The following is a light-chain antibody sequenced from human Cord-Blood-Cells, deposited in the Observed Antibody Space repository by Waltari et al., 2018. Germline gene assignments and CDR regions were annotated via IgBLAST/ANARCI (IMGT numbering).Light chain of an antibody. CDR2: GAS. J-gene: IGKJ3*01. V-gene: IGKV3-20*01. CDR3: QQYGSSLFT. Sequence: IVLTQSPATLSLSPGERATLPCRANQSVSRSDLAWYQQKPGQAPRPLIYGASSRATGIPDRFSGSGSGTDFTLTISRLEPEDFAVYYCQQYGSSLFTFGPGTKVDIK. CDR1: QSVSRSD.